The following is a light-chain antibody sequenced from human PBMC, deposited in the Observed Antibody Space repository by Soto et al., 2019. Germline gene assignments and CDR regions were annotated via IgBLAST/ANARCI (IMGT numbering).Light chain of an antibody. CDR1: QSVSNN. J-gene: IGKJ5*01. CDR2: GTS. Sequence: IVMTQTPATLSVSPEEVATLSCRVSQSVSNNLAWYQQRPGQAPSLLIYGTSTRATGMPARFSGSGSGTELTLTISSLQSEDFAVYYCQQYSKWPPITFGQGTRLEIK. V-gene: IGKV3-15*01. CDR3: QQYSKWPPIT.